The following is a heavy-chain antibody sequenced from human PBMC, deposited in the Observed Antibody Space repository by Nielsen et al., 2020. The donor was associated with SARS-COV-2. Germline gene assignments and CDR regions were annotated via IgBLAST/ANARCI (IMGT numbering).Heavy chain of an antibody. J-gene: IGHJ4*02. Sequence: GESLKISCAASGFIFSNFRMHWVRQAPGKGLVWVSHINPDESKTTYADSVKGRFTISRENAKNTLFLQMIGLRAEYTAVYYCARLWDDGYYFDTGPYSYWGQGTLVSVSA. CDR3: ARLWDDGYYFDTGPYSY. V-gene: IGHV3-74*03. CDR2: INPDESKT. CDR1: GFIFSNFR. D-gene: IGHD3-22*01.